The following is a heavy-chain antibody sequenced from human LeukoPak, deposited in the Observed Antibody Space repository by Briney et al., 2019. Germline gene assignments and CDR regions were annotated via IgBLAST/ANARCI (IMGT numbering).Heavy chain of an antibody. CDR1: GFTFNDYG. CDR3: ARVAVGGNWFDT. V-gene: IGHV3-20*04. D-gene: IGHD6-19*01. Sequence: GGSLRLSCATSGFTFNDYGMSWVRQAPGKGLEWVSGLNWNGCATTYADSVKGRFTISRDNTENSLYLQLNSLRAEDTAFYYCARVAVGGNWFDTWGQGTLVTVSS. J-gene: IGHJ5*02. CDR2: LNWNGCAT.